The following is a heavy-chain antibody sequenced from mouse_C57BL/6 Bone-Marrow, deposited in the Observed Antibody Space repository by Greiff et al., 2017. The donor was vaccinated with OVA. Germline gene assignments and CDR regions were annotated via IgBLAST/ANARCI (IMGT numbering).Heavy chain of an antibody. CDR1: GYTFTDYY. CDR2: IFPGSGST. CDR3: ARYYGSGYFDV. V-gene: IGHV1-75*01. D-gene: IGHD1-1*01. J-gene: IGHJ1*03. Sequence: VQLQQSGPELVKPGASVKISCKASGYTFTDYYINWVKQRPGQGLEWIGWIFPGSGSTYYNEKFKGKATLSVDKSYSTAYMLLSSLTSEDSAVYFCARYYGSGYFDVWGTGTTVTVSS.